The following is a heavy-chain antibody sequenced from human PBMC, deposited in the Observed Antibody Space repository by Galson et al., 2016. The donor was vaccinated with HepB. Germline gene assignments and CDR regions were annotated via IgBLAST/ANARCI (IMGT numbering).Heavy chain of an antibody. CDR3: ARRGFRSYYDTSGEFDS. V-gene: IGHV5-51*01. Sequence: QSGAEVKKPGESLKISCKASGYSFTNSWIGWVRQMPGKGLEWMGIIYPGDSETEYSPSFQGQVTISADKSTTTAHLQWSSLKASDSAMYYCARRGFRSYYDTSGEFDSWGQGTLVTVSS. J-gene: IGHJ4*02. D-gene: IGHD3-10*01. CDR2: IYPGDSET. CDR1: GYSFTNSW.